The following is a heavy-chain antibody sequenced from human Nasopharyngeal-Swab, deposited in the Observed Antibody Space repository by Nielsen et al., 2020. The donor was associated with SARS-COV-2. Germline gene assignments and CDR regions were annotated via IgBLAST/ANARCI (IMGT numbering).Heavy chain of an antibody. V-gene: IGHV1-69*06. CDR2: IIPIFGTT. CDR1: GCTFSSYA. Sequence: SSVKVSCKASGCTFSSYAITWLRPAPSQGLEWMGRIIPIFGTTNYAQRFQGRVTITADKSTSTAYMELSSLRSEDTSLYYCAKDISSGWKPAYYFDYWGQGTLVTVSS. CDR3: AKDISSGWKPAYYFDY. J-gene: IGHJ4*02. D-gene: IGHD6-19*01.